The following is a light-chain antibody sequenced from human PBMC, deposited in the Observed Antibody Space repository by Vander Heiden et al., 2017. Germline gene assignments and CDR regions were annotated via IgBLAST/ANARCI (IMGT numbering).Light chain of an antibody. CDR1: TLGANY. V-gene: IGLV3-1*01. CDR2: QDS. J-gene: IGLJ2*01. CDR3: QAWDSSTGL. Sequence: SYELTQPPSVSVSPGQTASITCSGDTLGANYACWYQQKPGQSPVLVIYQDSKRPSGIPERFSGSNSGNTATLTISGTQAMDEADYYCQAWDSSTGLFGGGTKLTVL.